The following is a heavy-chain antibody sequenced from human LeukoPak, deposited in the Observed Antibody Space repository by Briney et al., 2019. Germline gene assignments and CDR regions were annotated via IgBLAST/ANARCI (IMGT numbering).Heavy chain of an antibody. Sequence: GGSLRLSCTASGFTFGDYAMSWVRQAPGKGLEWVGFIRSKAYGGTTEYAASVKGRFTISRDDSKSIAYLQMNSLKTEDTAVYYCTRGRNWNYEHNSYFDYWGQGTLVTVSS. J-gene: IGHJ4*02. D-gene: IGHD1-7*01. V-gene: IGHV3-49*04. CDR1: GFTFGDYA. CDR2: IRSKAYGGTT. CDR3: TRGRNWNYEHNSYFDY.